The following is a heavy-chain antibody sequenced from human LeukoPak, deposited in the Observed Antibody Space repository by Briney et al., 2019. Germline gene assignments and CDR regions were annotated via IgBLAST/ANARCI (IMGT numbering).Heavy chain of an antibody. CDR2: ISSSSSYI. J-gene: IGHJ6*02. CDR3: ARAQGSGYSYHYGMDV. D-gene: IGHD5-18*01. V-gene: IGHV3-21*01. CDR1: GFTFSSYS. Sequence: PGGSLRLSCAASGFTFSSYSMNWVRQAPGKGLEWVSSISSSSSYIYYADSVRGRFTISRDNAKNSLYLQMNSPRAEDTAVYYCARAQGSGYSYHYGMDVWGQGTTVTVSS.